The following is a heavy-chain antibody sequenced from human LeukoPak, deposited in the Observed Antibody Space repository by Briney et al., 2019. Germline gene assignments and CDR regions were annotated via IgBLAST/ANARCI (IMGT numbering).Heavy chain of an antibody. CDR1: GFTYTTYW. CDR3: ARAGVLRYFDWFSCYFDY. V-gene: IGHV3-7*01. Sequence: TGGSLRLSCAASGFTYTTYWMSWVRQAPGKGLEWVANIKQDGTEKYYVDSVKGRFTISRDNAKNSLYLQMNSLRVEDTAVYYCARAGVLRYFDWFSCYFDYWGQGTLVTVSS. J-gene: IGHJ4*02. D-gene: IGHD3-9*01. CDR2: IKQDGTEK.